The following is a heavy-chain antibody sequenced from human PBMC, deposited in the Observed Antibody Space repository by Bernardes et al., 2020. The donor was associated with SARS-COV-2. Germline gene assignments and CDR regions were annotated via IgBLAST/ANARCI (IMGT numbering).Heavy chain of an antibody. CDR2: IWHDESNK. CDR1: GFTFSSYG. J-gene: IGHJ4*02. CDR3: ARDLRTEYRSGWPLDY. V-gene: IGHV3-33*01. D-gene: IGHD6-19*01. Sequence: GGPLRLSCAASGFTFSSYGIHWVRQAPGKGLEWVAVIWHDESNKFYADSVKGRFTISRDNSKNTLYLQMNSLRGEDTAVYYCARDLRTEYRSGWPLDYWGQGNLVTVSS.